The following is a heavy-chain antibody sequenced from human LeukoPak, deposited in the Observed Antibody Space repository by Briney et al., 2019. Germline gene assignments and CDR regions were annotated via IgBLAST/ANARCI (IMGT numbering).Heavy chain of an antibody. CDR2: INAGNGNT. J-gene: IGHJ4*02. V-gene: IGHV1-3*01. Sequence: GASVKVSCKSSGYTFTTYAIHWVRQAPGQRLESMGWINAGNGNTKYSQNFQGRVTITRDTSASTAYMELSSLRSEDTAVYSCAREHDVLTGYSLDYWGQGTLVTVSS. CDR1: GYTFTTYA. CDR3: AREHDVLTGYSLDY. D-gene: IGHD3-9*01.